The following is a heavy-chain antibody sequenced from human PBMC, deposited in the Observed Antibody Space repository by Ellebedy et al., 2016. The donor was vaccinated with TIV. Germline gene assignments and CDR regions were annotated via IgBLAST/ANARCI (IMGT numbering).Heavy chain of an antibody. V-gene: IGHV4-31*03. Sequence: SETLSLTXTVSGGSISSGGYYWSWIRQHPGKGLEWIGYIYYSGSTYYNPSLKSRVTISVDTSKNQFSLKLSSVTAADTAVYYCAREYGSGSTFDYWGQGTLVTVSS. CDR2: IYYSGST. CDR3: AREYGSGSTFDY. J-gene: IGHJ4*02. CDR1: GGSISSGGYY. D-gene: IGHD3-10*01.